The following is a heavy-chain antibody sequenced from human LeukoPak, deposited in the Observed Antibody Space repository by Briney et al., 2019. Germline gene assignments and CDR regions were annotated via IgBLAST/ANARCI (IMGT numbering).Heavy chain of an antibody. CDR2: IGYEGVHK. J-gene: IGHJ4*02. CDR3: AKDLHGGYSSDY. CDR1: GFTFNNFG. V-gene: IGHV3-30*02. D-gene: IGHD4-23*01. Sequence: PGGSLTLSCAASGFTFNNFGMHWLRQAPGRGREWVSFIGYEGVHKYYADSVKGRFTISKDNSKATLYLQMNSLRPEDTAVYYCAKDLHGGYSSDYWGQGTLVTVFS.